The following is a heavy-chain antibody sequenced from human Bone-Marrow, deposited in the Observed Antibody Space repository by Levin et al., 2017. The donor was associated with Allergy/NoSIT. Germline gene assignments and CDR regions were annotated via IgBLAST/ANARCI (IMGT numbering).Heavy chain of an antibody. CDR2: IYTSEST. CDR3: AREARSGVRKGFDF. Sequence: KTSETLSLTCIVSSGSLSGYYWSWIRQPAGKGLEWIGRIYTSESTYYNPSLKSRVTMSLDTSKNQFSLNLTSVTAADTAVYYCAREARSGVRKGFDFWGQGTLVTVSS. J-gene: IGHJ4*02. V-gene: IGHV4-4*07. CDR1: SGSLSGYY. D-gene: IGHD3-10*01.